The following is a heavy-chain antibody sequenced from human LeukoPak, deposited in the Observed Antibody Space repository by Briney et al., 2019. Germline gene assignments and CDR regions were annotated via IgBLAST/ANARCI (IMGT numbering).Heavy chain of an antibody. D-gene: IGHD3-10*01. CDR3: ARPRTAGSGYDGFDI. Sequence: GESLKISCKGSGYSFTSYWIGWVRQMPGKGLEWMGIIYPSDSNTRYSPSFQGQVSFSADESINTAYLHWSSLKASDSAMYYCARPRTAGSGYDGFDIWGQGTVVTVSS. J-gene: IGHJ3*02. V-gene: IGHV5-51*01. CDR1: GYSFTSYW. CDR2: IYPSDSNT.